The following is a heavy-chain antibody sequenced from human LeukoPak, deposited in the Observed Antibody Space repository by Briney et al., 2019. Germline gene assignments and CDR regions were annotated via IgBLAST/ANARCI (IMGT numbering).Heavy chain of an antibody. CDR1: GFTFSSYA. D-gene: IGHD1-26*01. CDR3: ARSYGLQGWFDP. CDR2: ISGSAGDR. V-gene: IGHV3-23*01. Sequence: GGSLRLSCAASGFTFSSYAMSWVRQAPGKGLEWVSAISGSAGDRYYADSGKGRFTISRDNSKNTLYLQMNSLSADDTAVYYCARSYGLQGWFDPWGQGTLVTVSP. J-gene: IGHJ5*02.